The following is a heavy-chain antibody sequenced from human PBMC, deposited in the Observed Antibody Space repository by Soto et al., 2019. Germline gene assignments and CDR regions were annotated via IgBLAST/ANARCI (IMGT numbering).Heavy chain of an antibody. Sequence: EVQLLESGGGLVQPGGSLRLPCAASGFTFSSCAMGWVRQAPGKGLEWVSDIIDSGASTYYADSVKGRFTISRDNSHSTLYLQMHSLRAEDTALYYCAKGRSYYYSYGVDVWGQGTTVTVSS. V-gene: IGHV3-23*01. J-gene: IGHJ6*02. CDR3: AKGRSYYYSYGVDV. CDR1: GFTFSSCA. CDR2: IIDSGAST.